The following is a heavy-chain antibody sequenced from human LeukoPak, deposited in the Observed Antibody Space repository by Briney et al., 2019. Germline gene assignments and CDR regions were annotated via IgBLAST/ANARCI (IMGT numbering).Heavy chain of an antibody. CDR3: AKSYGDYLGYFDS. Sequence: GGSLRLSCAASGFTFNIYVMSWVRQAPGKGLEWVSAISGSGISTYYADSVKGRFTISRDNSKNTLYLQMNSLRAEDTAVYYCAKSYGDYLGYFDSWGQGTLVTVSS. V-gene: IGHV3-23*01. J-gene: IGHJ4*02. D-gene: IGHD4-17*01. CDR1: GFTFNIYV. CDR2: ISGSGIST.